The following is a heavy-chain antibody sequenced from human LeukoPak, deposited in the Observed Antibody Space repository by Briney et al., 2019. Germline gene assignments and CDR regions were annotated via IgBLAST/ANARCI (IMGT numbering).Heavy chain of an antibody. CDR1: GGSFSGYY. V-gene: IGHV4-34*01. D-gene: IGHD3-10*01. CDR3: ARVAPDYYGSGGSRPVDY. CDR2: INHSGST. Sequence: SETLSLTCAVYGGSFSGYYWSWIRQPPGKGLEWIGEINHSGSTNYNPSLKSRVTISVDTSKNQFSLKLSSVTAADTAVYYCARVAPDYYGSGGSRPVDYWGQGTLVTVSS. J-gene: IGHJ4*02.